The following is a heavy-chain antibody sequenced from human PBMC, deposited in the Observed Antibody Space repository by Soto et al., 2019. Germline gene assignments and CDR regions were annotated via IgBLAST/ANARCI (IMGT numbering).Heavy chain of an antibody. D-gene: IGHD1-26*01. CDR3: VSGGRWETPQDY. V-gene: IGHV4-38-2*01. J-gene: IGHJ4*02. CDR1: GYSISSGYY. CDR2: IYYTGST. Sequence: SETLSLTCAVSGYSISSGYYWGWLRQPPGKGLEWIGSIYYTGSTYYTPSLKSRVSISADTSKNQFSLKLTSVTAADTAVYHCVSGGRWETPQDYWGKGTLVTVSS.